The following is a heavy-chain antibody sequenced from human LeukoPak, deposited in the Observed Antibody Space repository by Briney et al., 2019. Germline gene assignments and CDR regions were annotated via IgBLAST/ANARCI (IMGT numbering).Heavy chain of an antibody. CDR2: ISSSSSTI. CDR1: GFTFSSYS. D-gene: IGHD3-3*01. CDR3: ARDSGSITIFGVVPTFDI. J-gene: IGHJ3*02. Sequence: GGSLRLSCAASGFTFSSYSMNWVRQAPGKGLEWVSYISSSSSTIYYADSVKGRFTISRDNAKNSLYLQMNSLRAEDTAVYYCARDSGSITIFGVVPTFDIWGQGTMVTVSS. V-gene: IGHV3-48*01.